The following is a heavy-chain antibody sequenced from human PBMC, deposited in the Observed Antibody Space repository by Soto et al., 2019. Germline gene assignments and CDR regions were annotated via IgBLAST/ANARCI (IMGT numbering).Heavy chain of an antibody. D-gene: IGHD3-3*01. V-gene: IGHV4-34*02. CDR3: STRITVFGLLIPPFDP. Sequence: QVHLQQWGAGLLKPSETLSLTCAVYGGSVNGYYWNWIRQPPGKGLEWIGEINHTGGTHYNPSLKSRVTMSVDTSKNQFSLRLSSVTAADTAIYYCSTRITVFGLLIPPFDPWGQGTQDTVSS. CDR2: INHTGGT. CDR1: GGSVNGYY. J-gene: IGHJ5*02.